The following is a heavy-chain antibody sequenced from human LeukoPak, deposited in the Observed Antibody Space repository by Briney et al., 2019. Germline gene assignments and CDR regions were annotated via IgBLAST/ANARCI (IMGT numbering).Heavy chain of an antibody. CDR3: ASLPAPFWSGYPYYYYYMDV. Sequence: GASVKVSCKASGGTFSSYAISWGRQAPGQGLEWMGGIIPIFGTANYAQKFQGRVTITAVESTSTAYMELSSLRSEDTAVYYCASLPAPFWSGYPYYYYYMDVWGKGTTVTVSS. CDR2: IIPIFGTA. D-gene: IGHD3-3*01. V-gene: IGHV1-69*01. J-gene: IGHJ6*03. CDR1: GGTFSSYA.